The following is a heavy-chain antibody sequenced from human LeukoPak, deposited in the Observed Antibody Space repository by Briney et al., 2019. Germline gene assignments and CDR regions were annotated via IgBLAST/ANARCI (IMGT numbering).Heavy chain of an antibody. V-gene: IGHV1-46*01. CDR2: IKPSGGST. D-gene: IGHD2-15*01. J-gene: IGHJ4*02. Sequence: ASVKVSCKASGYTFTSYYMHWVRQAPGQGLEWMGIIKPSGGSTTYAQQFQGRVTMTEDTSTDTAYMELSSLRSEDTAVYYCATDRIGGYLDYWGQGTLVTVSS. CDR1: GYTFTSYY. CDR3: ATDRIGGYLDY.